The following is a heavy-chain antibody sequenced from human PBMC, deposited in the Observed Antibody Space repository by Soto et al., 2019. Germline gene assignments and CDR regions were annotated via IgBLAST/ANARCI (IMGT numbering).Heavy chain of an antibody. CDR1: GYTFTDYW. D-gene: IGHD1-26*01. CDR3: VSHRVGNYYRFDY. Sequence: GESLKISCKGSGYTFTDYWISWVRQMPGKGLEWMGRIDPSDSYTSNSPSFQGHVTISADKSINTAYMQWSSLKASDTAMYYCVSHRVGNYYRFDYWGQRTMVTVSS. V-gene: IGHV5-10-1*01. CDR2: IDPSDSYT. J-gene: IGHJ4*02.